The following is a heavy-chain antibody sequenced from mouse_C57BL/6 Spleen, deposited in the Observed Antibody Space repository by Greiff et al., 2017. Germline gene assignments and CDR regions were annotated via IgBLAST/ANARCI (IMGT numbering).Heavy chain of an antibody. CDR2: INPNYGTT. J-gene: IGHJ1*03. D-gene: IGHD1-1*01. CDR1: GYSFTGYN. Sequence: VQLQQSGPELVKPGASVKISCKASGYSFTGYNMNWVKQSNGKSLEWIGVINPNYGTTSYNQKFKGKATLTVDESSSTAYMQLNSLTSEDSAVYYCAYYYGSSYGYFDVWGTGTTVTVSS. V-gene: IGHV1-39*01. CDR3: AYYYGSSYGYFDV.